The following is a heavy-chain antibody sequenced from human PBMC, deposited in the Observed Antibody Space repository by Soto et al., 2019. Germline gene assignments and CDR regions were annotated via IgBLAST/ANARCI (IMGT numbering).Heavy chain of an antibody. CDR2: ISAYNGNT. CDR3: ARDWSHRVPWAGMDV. D-gene: IGHD2-2*01. CDR1: GYTFTSYG. Sequence: QVQLVQSGAEVKKPGASVKVSCKASGYTFTSYGISWVRQAPGQGLEWMGWISAYNGNTNYAQKLEGRATMITATSTSTAYMELRSLRSDDTAVYYCARDWSHRVPWAGMDVWGQGTTVTVSS. J-gene: IGHJ6*02. V-gene: IGHV1-18*01.